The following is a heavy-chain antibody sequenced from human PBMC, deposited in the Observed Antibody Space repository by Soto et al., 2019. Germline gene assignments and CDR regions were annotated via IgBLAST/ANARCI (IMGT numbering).Heavy chain of an antibody. D-gene: IGHD3-22*01. CDR3: ARDRPDSLNSCDAFDI. Sequence: QVQLQESGPGLVKPSETLSLTCTVSGGSVNRGSHYWSWFRKSPGEGLEWIAYISYGGSTAYNPSLRNRATISTDMSKNQFSLRLTSVTAADTVVYYCARDRPDSLNSCDAFDICGHGTTVTVSS. V-gene: IGHV4-61*01. J-gene: IGHJ3*02. CDR1: GGSVNRGSHY. CDR2: ISYGGST.